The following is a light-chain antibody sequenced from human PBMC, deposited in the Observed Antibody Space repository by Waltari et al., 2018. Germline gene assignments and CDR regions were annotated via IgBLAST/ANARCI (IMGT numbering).Light chain of an antibody. CDR1: QSVSSNY. CDR3: QQYGSSPLT. V-gene: IGKV3-20*01. J-gene: IGKJ4*01. Sequence: EIVLTQSPGTLSLSPGERATLSCRATQSVSSNYLAWYQQKPGQAPRLLIYDASNRATGIPDRFSGSGSGTDFTLTISRLEPEDFAVYYCQQYGSSPLTFGGVTKVEIK. CDR2: DAS.